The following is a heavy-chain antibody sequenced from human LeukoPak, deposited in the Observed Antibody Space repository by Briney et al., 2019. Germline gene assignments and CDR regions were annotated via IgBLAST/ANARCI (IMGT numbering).Heavy chain of an antibody. J-gene: IGHJ4*02. CDR2: IRVYNAHT. CDR3: ARSSYDSSGYYFDY. CDR1: GYTLSSYG. V-gene: IGHV1-18*01. D-gene: IGHD3-22*01. Sequence: EAAAKVSCKASGYTLSSYGISWVRQAPGQGREWMGGIRVYNAHTKYRQNFQGRVTMTRATSISTAYMEMSRLRSDNTAVYYCARSSYDSSGYYFDYGGQGTRVT.